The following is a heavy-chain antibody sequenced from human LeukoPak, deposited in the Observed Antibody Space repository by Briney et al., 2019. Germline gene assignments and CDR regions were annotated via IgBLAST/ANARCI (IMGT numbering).Heavy chain of an antibody. J-gene: IGHJ4*02. CDR2: IIPIFGTA. Sequence: SVKVSCKASGGTFSSYAISWVRQAPGQGLEWMGGIIPIFGTANYAQKFQGRVTITAHESTSTAYMELSSLRSEDTAVYYCARVPSGEYYDSSGYYQHDYWGQGTLVTVSS. CDR1: GGTFSSYA. V-gene: IGHV1-69*13. CDR3: ARVPSGEYYDSSGYYQHDY. D-gene: IGHD3-22*01.